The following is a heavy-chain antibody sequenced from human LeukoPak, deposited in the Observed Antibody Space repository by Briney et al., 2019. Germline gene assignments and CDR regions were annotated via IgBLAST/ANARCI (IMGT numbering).Heavy chain of an antibody. D-gene: IGHD6-19*01. Sequence: ASVKVSCKASGYTFTSYYMHWERQAPGQGLEWMGIINPSGGGTSYAQKFQGRVTMTRDTSTSTVYMELSSLTSEDTAVYYCAIGAVAGTLDYWGQGTLVTVSS. CDR2: INPSGGGT. J-gene: IGHJ4*02. V-gene: IGHV1-46*01. CDR1: GYTFTSYY. CDR3: AIGAVAGTLDY.